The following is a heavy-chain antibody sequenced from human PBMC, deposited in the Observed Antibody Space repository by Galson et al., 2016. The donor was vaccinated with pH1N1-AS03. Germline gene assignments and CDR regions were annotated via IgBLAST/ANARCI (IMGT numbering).Heavy chain of an antibody. CDR2: IYPIDSDT. V-gene: IGHV5-51*01. CDR1: GYSFTKNW. CDR3: ARHASPTILSYHFDS. J-gene: IGHJ4*02. D-gene: IGHD1-26*01. Sequence: QSGAEVKKPGESLKISCKGSGYSFTKNWIGWVRQMPGKGLEWMGFIYPIDSDTRYSPAFQGQVTISADKSTSTAYLHLTTLKAADSAIYYCARHASPTILSYHFDSWGRGTLVTVSS.